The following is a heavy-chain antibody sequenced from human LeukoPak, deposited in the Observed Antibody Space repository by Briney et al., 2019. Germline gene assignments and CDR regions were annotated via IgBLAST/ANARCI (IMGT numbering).Heavy chain of an antibody. D-gene: IGHD5-18*01. CDR2: IIPIFGTA. V-gene: IGHV1-69*13. CDR3: ARVQGYSYGYWWFDP. CDR1: GGTFSSYA. Sequence: ASVKVSCKASGGTFSSYAISWVRQAPGQGLEWMGGIIPIFGTANYAQKFQGRVTITADESTSTAYMELSSLRSEDTAVYYCARVQGYSYGYWWFDPWGQGTLVTVSS. J-gene: IGHJ5*02.